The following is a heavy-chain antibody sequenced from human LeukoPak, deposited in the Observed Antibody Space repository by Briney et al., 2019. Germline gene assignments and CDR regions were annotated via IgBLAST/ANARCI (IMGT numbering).Heavy chain of an antibody. CDR1: GGSFSGYY. Sequence: SETLSLTCAVYGGSFSGYYWSWIRQPPGKGLEWIWEINHSGSTNYNPSLKSRVTISVDTSKNQFSLKLSSVTAADTAVYYCASNIVVVPEDAFDIWGQGTMVTVSS. CDR3: ASNIVVVPEDAFDI. V-gene: IGHV4-34*01. J-gene: IGHJ3*02. D-gene: IGHD2-2*01. CDR2: INHSGST.